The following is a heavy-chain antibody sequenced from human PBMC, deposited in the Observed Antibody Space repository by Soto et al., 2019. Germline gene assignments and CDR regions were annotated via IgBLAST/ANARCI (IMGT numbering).Heavy chain of an antibody. CDR2: IWYDGSNK. Sequence: QVQLVESGGGGVQPGRSLRLSCAASGVTFSSYCMHGVLLAPGKGLEWVAVIWYDGSNKYYADSVKGRFTISRDNSKNTLYLQMNSLRAEDTAVYYCAREYSSSSLDYWGQGTLVTVSS. CDR3: AREYSSSSLDY. CDR1: GVTFSSYC. D-gene: IGHD6-6*01. V-gene: IGHV3-33*01. J-gene: IGHJ4*02.